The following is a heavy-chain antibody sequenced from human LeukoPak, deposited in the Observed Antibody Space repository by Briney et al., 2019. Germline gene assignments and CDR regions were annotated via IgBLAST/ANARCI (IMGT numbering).Heavy chain of an antibody. CDR3: ARTASGPLYYYYMDV. CDR2: IIPIFGTA. V-gene: IGHV1-69*05. CDR1: GGTFSSYA. Sequence: SVKVSCKASGGTFSSYAISWVRQAPGQGLEWMGGIIPIFGTANYAQEFQGRVTITTDESTSTAYMELSSLRSEDTAVYYCARTASGPLYYYYMDVWGKGTTVTVSS. D-gene: IGHD3-10*01. J-gene: IGHJ6*03.